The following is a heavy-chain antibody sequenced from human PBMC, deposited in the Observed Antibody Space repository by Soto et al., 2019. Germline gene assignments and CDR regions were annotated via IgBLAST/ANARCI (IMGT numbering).Heavy chain of an antibody. CDR1: GYTFTDHG. Sequence: QVQLVQSGPEVKKPGASVTVSCKTSGYTFTDHGIDWVRQVPGQGIEWVGWVSSYNGNTNYAYNLKDRVIMTTDASTSTAYRELRGLTSDDTAVYYCTREVEGSYSPADFWGQGTPVTVAS. D-gene: IGHD3-10*01. J-gene: IGHJ4*02. CDR2: VSSYNGNT. V-gene: IGHV1-18*01. CDR3: TREVEGSYSPADF.